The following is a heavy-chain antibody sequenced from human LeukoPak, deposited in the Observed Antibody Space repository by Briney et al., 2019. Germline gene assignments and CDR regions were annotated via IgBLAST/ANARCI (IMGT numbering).Heavy chain of an antibody. D-gene: IGHD2-15*01. Sequence: SETLSLTCAVYGGSFSGYYWSWIRQPPGKGLEWIGEINHSGSTNYNPSPKSRVTISVDTSKNQFSLKLSSVTAADTAVYYCARRIYCSGGSCYEADYWGQGTLVTVSS. CDR2: INHSGST. J-gene: IGHJ4*02. CDR3: ARRIYCSGGSCYEADY. CDR1: GGSFSGYY. V-gene: IGHV4-34*01.